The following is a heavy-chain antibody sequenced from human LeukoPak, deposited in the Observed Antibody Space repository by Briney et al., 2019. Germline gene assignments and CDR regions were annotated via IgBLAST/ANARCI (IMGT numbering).Heavy chain of an antibody. Sequence: GGSLRLSCAGTGFTFSNYWMNWVRQAPGKGLEWVANIKEDGSRINYVDSVKGRFTISRDNAKNSVYLQMDNLRAEDKAVYYCVGSSGWLFDYWGQGILVAVSS. CDR1: GFTFSNYW. J-gene: IGHJ4*02. V-gene: IGHV3-7*01. CDR3: VGSSGWLFDY. D-gene: IGHD6-19*01. CDR2: IKEDGSRI.